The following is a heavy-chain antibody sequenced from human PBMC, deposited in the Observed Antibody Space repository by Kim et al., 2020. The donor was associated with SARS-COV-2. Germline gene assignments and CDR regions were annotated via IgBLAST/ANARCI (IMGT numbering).Heavy chain of an antibody. D-gene: IGHD3-16*02. Sequence: YARAFKGRFVFSVDPSVRTTYLQISSLKAEDTALYYCARVIWGSYRYTDSWGQGTLVTVSS. J-gene: IGHJ4*02. V-gene: IGHV7-4-1*02. CDR3: ARVIWGSYRYTDS.